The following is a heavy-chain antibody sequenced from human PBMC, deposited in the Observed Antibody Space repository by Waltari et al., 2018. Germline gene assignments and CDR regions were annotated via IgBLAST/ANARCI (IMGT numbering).Heavy chain of an antibody. Sequence: QVQLQESGPGLVKPSETLSLTCTVSGYSISSGYYWGWIRQPPGKGLEWIGSIYHSGSTYYNPSLKSRVTISVDTSKNQFSLKLSSVTAADTAVYYCASPGIAAAENWFDPWGQGTLVTVSS. CDR3: ASPGIAAAENWFDP. V-gene: IGHV4-38-2*02. CDR1: GYSISSGYY. J-gene: IGHJ5*02. CDR2: IYHSGST. D-gene: IGHD6-13*01.